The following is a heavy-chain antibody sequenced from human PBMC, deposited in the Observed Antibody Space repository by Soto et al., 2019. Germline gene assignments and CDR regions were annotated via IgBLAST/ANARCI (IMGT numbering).Heavy chain of an antibody. CDR3: ARGGIEYSSSSSMDV. CDR1: GFTFSSYD. D-gene: IGHD6-6*01. CDR2: IGTAGDT. J-gene: IGHJ6*04. Sequence: GGSLRLSCAASGFTFSSYDMHWVRQATGKGLEWVSAIGTAGDTYYPGSVKGRFTISRENAKNSLYLQMNSLRAGDTAVYYCARGGIEYSSSSSMDVWGKGTTVTVSS. V-gene: IGHV3-13*01.